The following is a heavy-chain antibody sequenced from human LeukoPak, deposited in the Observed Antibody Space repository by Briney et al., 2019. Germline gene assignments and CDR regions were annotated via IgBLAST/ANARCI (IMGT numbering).Heavy chain of an antibody. CDR2: INHSGST. D-gene: IGHD3-22*01. CDR3: ARGANYYDSSGYHYYYYYYMDV. V-gene: IGHV4-34*01. CDR1: GGSFSGYY. Sequence: PSETLSLTCAVYGGSFSGYYWSWIPQPPGKGLEWIGEINHSGSTNYNPSLKSRVTISVDTSKNQFSLKLSSVTAADTAVYYCARGANYYDSSGYHYYYYYYMDVWGKGTTVTVSS. J-gene: IGHJ6*03.